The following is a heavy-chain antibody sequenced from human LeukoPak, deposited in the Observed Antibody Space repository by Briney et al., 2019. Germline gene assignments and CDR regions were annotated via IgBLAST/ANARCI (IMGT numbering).Heavy chain of an antibody. CDR1: GGSISSNNW. CDR3: VRVSSGWYYFDY. J-gene: IGHJ4*02. V-gene: IGHV4-4*02. D-gene: IGHD6-19*01. Sequence: SGTLSLTCAVSGGSISSNNWWTWVRQAPGKGLEWIGEIYHYGTTNYNPSLKGRVTISVDTSKNQFSLKLSSVTAADTAVYYCVRVSSGWYYFDYWGQGTLVTVSS. CDR2: IYHYGTT.